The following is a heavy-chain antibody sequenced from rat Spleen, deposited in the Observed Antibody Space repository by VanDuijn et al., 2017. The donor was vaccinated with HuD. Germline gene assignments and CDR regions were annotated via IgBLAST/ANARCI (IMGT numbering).Heavy chain of an antibody. D-gene: IGHD1-1*01. CDR2: IIYDGSST. Sequence: EVQLVESGGGLVQPGRSLKLSCAASGFTFSDYAMAWVRQAPKKGLEWVATIIYDGSSTYYRDSVKGRFTISRDNAKSTLYLQMDSLRSEDTATYYCARQITTVAPFDYWGQGVMVTVSS. V-gene: IGHV5-17*01. J-gene: IGHJ2*01. CDR1: GFTFSDYA. CDR3: ARQITTVAPFDY.